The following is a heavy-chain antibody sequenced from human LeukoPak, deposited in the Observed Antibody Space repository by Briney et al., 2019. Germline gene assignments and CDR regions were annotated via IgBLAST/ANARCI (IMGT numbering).Heavy chain of an antibody. J-gene: IGHJ4*02. CDR3: AKDWGYYDILTGLQY. CDR1: GFTFSSYS. D-gene: IGHD3-9*01. Sequence: PGGSLRLSCAASGFTFSSYSMNWVRQAPGKGLEWVSSISSSSSYIYYADSVKGRFTISRDNSKNTLYLQMNSLRAEDTAVYYCAKDWGYYDILTGLQYWGQGTLVTVSS. V-gene: IGHV3-21*01. CDR2: ISSSSSYI.